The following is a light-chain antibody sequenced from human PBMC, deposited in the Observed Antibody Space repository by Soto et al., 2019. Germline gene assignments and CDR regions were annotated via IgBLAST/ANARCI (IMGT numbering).Light chain of an antibody. Sequence: DIQMTQSPSTLSASLGDRVTITCRASQSISSWLAWYQQKPGKAPKLLIYKASSLESGVPSRFSGSGSGTEFTLTISSLQPDDFATYYCQQYNSYSHTFGQGTKVDIK. V-gene: IGKV1-5*03. CDR1: QSISSW. CDR2: KAS. CDR3: QQYNSYSHT. J-gene: IGKJ2*01.